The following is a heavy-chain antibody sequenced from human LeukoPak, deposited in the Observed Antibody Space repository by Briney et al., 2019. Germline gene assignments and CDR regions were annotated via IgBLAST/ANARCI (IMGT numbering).Heavy chain of an antibody. CDR1: GGSISSYY. D-gene: IGHD3-9*01. J-gene: IGHJ5*02. V-gene: IGHV4-4*07. Sequence: NPSETLSLTCTVSGGSISSYYWSWIRQPAGKGLEWIGCIYTSGSTNYNPSLKSRVTMSVDTSKNQFSLKLSSVTAADTAVYYCARDLRDWTSLRYFDWPHNWFDPWGQGTLVTVSS. CDR3: ARDLRDWTSLRYFDWPHNWFDP. CDR2: IYTSGST.